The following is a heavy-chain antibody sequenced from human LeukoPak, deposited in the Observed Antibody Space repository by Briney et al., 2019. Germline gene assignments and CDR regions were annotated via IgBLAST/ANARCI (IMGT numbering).Heavy chain of an antibody. J-gene: IGHJ4*02. D-gene: IGHD1-14*01. CDR3: AKGGSFSEGNIDY. Sequence: GGSLRLSCAVSGFTFSSYAMTWVRQALGKGLEWVSAITGSGGTTYYVDSVKGRFTISRDNSKNTLYLQMNSLRADDTAVYYCAKGGSFSEGNIDYWGQGILVTVSS. V-gene: IGHV3-23*01. CDR1: GFTFSSYA. CDR2: ITGSGGTT.